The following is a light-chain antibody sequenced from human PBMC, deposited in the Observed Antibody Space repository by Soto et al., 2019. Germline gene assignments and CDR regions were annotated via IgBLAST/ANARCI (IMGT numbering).Light chain of an antibody. V-gene: IGKV1-39*01. J-gene: IGKJ1*01. CDR3: QQSYSTPWT. Sequence: DIQMTQSPSYLSASVGDRVTITCRASQSISSYLNWYQQKPGKAPKLLIYAASSLQSGVPSRFSGSGSGTDFTLTISSLQPEDFATYYCQQSYSTPWTCGQGTKVDIK. CDR2: AAS. CDR1: QSISSY.